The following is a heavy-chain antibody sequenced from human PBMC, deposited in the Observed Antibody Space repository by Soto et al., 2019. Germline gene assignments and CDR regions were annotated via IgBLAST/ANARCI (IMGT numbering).Heavy chain of an antibody. D-gene: IGHD2-21*02. V-gene: IGHV3-23*01. J-gene: IGHJ4*02. CDR2: IGTSYGTT. Sequence: GGSLRLSCTASGFAFSSYAMSWVRQAPGKGLEWVSAIGTSYGTTYYADSVKGRFTISRDNSKNSLLLQMDSPRAEDTAMYYCARAASCRAGDCYHFDYWGQGALVTVSS. CDR1: GFAFSSYA. CDR3: ARAASCRAGDCYHFDY.